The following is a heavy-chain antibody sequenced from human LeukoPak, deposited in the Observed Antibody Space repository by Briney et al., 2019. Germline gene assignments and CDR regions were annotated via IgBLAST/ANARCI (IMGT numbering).Heavy chain of an antibody. Sequence: SVKVSCKASGGTFSSYAISWVRQAPGQGLEWMGRIIPILGIANYAQKFQGGVTITADKSTSTAYMELSSLRSEGTAVYYCARGIGYVWGSYRDWGQGTLVTVSS. V-gene: IGHV1-69*04. D-gene: IGHD3-16*02. CDR1: GGTFSSYA. J-gene: IGHJ4*02. CDR3: ARGIGYVWGSYRD. CDR2: IIPILGIA.